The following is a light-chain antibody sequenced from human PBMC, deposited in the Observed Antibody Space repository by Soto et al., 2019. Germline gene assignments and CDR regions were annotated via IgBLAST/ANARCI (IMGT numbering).Light chain of an antibody. CDR2: AAS. CDR3: LQYNSYPQT. V-gene: IGKV1-17*01. J-gene: IGKJ1*01. Sequence: DIPMTQSPSSLSASVGDRVTITCRASQGIRNGLGWYQQKPGKAPKRLIYAASSLESGVPSRFSGSGSGTEFTLTISSLQPEDFATYYCLQYNSYPQTFGQGTKVEIK. CDR1: QGIRNG.